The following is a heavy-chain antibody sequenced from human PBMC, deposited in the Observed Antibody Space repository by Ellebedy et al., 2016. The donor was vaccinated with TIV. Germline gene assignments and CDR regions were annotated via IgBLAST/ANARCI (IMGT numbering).Heavy chain of an antibody. CDR3: ARDGGSSTWYGYWFDP. CDR1: GFTFSSYW. D-gene: IGHD6-13*01. J-gene: IGHJ5*02. CDR2: ITSASSYI. V-gene: IGHV3-21*01. Sequence: GESLKISCAASGFTFSSYWMSWVRQAPGKGLEWVASITSASSYIYYTDSVEGRFTISRDNAKNSLYLQMNSLRAEDTAVYYCARDGGSSTWYGYWFDPWGPGTLVTVSS.